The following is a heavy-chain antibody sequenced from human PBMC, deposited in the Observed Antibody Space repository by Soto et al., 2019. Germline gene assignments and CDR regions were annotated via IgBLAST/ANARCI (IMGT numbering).Heavy chain of an antibody. J-gene: IGHJ4*02. CDR3: ARLRDIPTDNVDH. Sequence: GESLKISCKGSGYSFTSYWIGWVRQMPGKGLEWMGIIYPGDSDTRYSPSFQGQVTISADKSISTAYLQWSSLRASDTAMYYCARLRDIPTDNVDHWGQGTLVTVSS. V-gene: IGHV5-51*01. CDR1: GYSFTSYW. D-gene: IGHD2-15*01. CDR2: IYPGDSDT.